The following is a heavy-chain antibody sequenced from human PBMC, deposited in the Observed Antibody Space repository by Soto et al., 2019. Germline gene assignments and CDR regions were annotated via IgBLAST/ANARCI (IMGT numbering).Heavy chain of an antibody. Sequence: SVKVSCKASGGTFSSYAISWVRQAPGQGLEWMGGIIPIFGTANYAQKFQGRVTITADESTSTAYMELSSLRAEDTGIYYCASRFFGDYPYYYYGLDVWGQGTTVTVS. CDR2: IIPIFGTA. D-gene: IGHD4-17*01. V-gene: IGHV1-69*13. CDR3: ASRFFGDYPYYYYGLDV. J-gene: IGHJ6*02. CDR1: GGTFSSYA.